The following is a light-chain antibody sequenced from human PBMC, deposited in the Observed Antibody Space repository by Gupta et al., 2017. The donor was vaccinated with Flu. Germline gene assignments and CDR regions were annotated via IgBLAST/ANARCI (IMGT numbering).Light chain of an antibody. CDR3: QQYYSYPLT. V-gene: IGKV1-8*01. J-gene: IGKJ4*01. CDR1: QGISSY. Sequence: PSSLSASTGDRVTITCRASQGISSYLAWYQQKPGKAPKLLIYAASTLQSGVPSRFSGSGSGTDFTLTISCLQSEDFATYYCQQYYSYPLTFGGGTKVEIK. CDR2: AAS.